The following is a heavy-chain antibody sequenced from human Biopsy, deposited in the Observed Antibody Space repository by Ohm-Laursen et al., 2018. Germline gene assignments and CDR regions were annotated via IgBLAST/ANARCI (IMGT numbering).Heavy chain of an antibody. CDR2: IRDSGDSV. V-gene: IGHV3-23*01. D-gene: IGHD2-21*01. CDR3: TNHYCGGIACLMNF. Sequence: SLRLSCAASGFPFTSHTIAWVRQAPGKGLEWVSGIRDSGDSVYYADSVKGRFTISRDNSRNTLYLQMNSLMAEDTAVYFCTNHYCGGIACLMNFWGQGTLVIVSS. J-gene: IGHJ4*02. CDR1: GFPFTSHT.